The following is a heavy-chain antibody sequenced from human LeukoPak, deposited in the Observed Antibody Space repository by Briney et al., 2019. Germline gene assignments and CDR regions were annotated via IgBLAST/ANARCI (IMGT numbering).Heavy chain of an antibody. CDR2: IQYDGNTK. V-gene: IGHV3-30*02. J-gene: IGHJ6*03. CDR1: GFTFTTYA. Sequence: PGGPLRLSCVASGFTFTTYAMHWVRQAPGKGLEWVAFIQYDGNTKYYVDSVKGRFTISRGTSKNTVFLQMSSLRADDTAVYYCAKRGGAYSYFYYMDVWGKGTTVTVSS. D-gene: IGHD1-26*01. CDR3: AKRGGAYSYFYYMDV.